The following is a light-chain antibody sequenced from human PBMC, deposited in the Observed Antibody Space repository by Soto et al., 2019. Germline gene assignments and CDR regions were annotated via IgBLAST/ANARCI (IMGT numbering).Light chain of an antibody. CDR3: QQYNSYPYT. V-gene: IGKV1-5*03. CDR1: QSISDW. CDR2: KAS. J-gene: IGKJ2*01. Sequence: DIQTTQSPSTLSASVGDRVTITCRASQSISDWLAWYQQKPGQAPKLLIYKASRLESGVPSRFSGGGSGTELTLTISSLQPDDFAAYYCQQYNSYPYTFGQGTKLEIK.